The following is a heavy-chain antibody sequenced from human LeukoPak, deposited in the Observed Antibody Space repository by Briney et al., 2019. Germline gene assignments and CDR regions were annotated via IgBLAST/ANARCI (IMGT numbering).Heavy chain of an antibody. CDR2: INSDGSST. D-gene: IGHD2-2*01. Sequence: PGGSLRLSCAASGVTFSSYWVHWGRRAIGKGLVWVSRINSDGSSTSYADSVKGRFTISRDNAKNTLYLQMNSLRAEDTAVYYCARGYCSSTSCPDKSDYFDYWGQGTLVTVSS. CDR1: GVTFSSYW. J-gene: IGHJ4*02. V-gene: IGHV3-74*01. CDR3: ARGYCSSTSCPDKSDYFDY.